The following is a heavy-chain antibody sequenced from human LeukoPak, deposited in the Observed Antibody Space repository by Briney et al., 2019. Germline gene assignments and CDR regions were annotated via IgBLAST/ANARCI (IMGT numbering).Heavy chain of an antibody. Sequence: GGSLRLSCAASGFTFSSYWMHWVRQAPGKGLVWVAFVNNDGSNTVYAGSVQGRFTISRDNAKNTLYLQMNSLRAEDTAVYYCTRGGLSTGLENWGQGALVTVSS. CDR1: GFTFSSYW. V-gene: IGHV3-74*01. D-gene: IGHD5/OR15-5a*01. J-gene: IGHJ4*02. CDR2: VNNDGSNT. CDR3: TRGGLSTGLEN.